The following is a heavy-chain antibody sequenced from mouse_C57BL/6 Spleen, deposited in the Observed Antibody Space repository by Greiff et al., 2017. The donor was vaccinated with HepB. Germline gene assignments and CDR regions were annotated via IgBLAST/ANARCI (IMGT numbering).Heavy chain of an antibody. CDR1: GYTFTGYT. Sequence: VQGVESGAELARPGASVKMSCKASGYTFTGYTMHWVKQRPGQGLEWIGYINPSSGYTKYNQKFKDKATLTADKSSSTAYMQLSSLTSEDSAVYYCAREGTLAYWGQGTLVTVSA. CDR2: INPSSGYT. J-gene: IGHJ3*01. D-gene: IGHD3-3*01. V-gene: IGHV1-4*01. CDR3: AREGTLAY.